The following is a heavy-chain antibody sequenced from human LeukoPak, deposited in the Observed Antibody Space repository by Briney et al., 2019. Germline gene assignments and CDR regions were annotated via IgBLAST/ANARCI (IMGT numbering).Heavy chain of an antibody. CDR2: MNPNSANT. Sequence: ASVKVSCKASGYTFTSYDINWVRQATGQGLEWMGWMNPNSANTGYAQKFQGRVTMTRNTSINTAYMELSSLRSEDTAVYYCARGGREMATIGPSPYSYYMDVWGKGTTVTVSS. D-gene: IGHD5-24*01. CDR3: ARGGREMATIGPSPYSYYMDV. V-gene: IGHV1-8*01. CDR1: GYTFTSYD. J-gene: IGHJ6*03.